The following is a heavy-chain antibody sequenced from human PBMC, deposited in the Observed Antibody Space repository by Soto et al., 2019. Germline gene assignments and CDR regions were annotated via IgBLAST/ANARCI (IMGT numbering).Heavy chain of an antibody. D-gene: IGHD5-18*01. CDR1: GFTFSSYG. Sequence: QPGGSLRLSCAASGFTFSSYGMHWVRQAPGKGLEWVAVISYDGSNKYYADSVKGRFTISRDNSKNTLYLQMNSLRAEDTAVYYCAKVPREARIQLWLPCDYWGQGTLVTVAS. J-gene: IGHJ4*02. CDR3: AKVPREARIQLWLPCDY. V-gene: IGHV3-30*18. CDR2: ISYDGSNK.